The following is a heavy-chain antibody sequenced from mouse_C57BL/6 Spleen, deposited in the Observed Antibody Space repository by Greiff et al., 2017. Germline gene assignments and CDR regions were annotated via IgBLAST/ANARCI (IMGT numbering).Heavy chain of an antibody. CDR3: ARPNWEGPAWFAY. V-gene: IGHV1-39*01. D-gene: IGHD4-1*01. J-gene: IGHJ3*01. CDR2: INPNYGTT. Sequence: VQLKESGPELVKPGASVKISCKASGYSFTDYNMNWVKQSNGKSLEWIGVINPNYGTTSYNQKFKGKATVTVDRSSSTAYMQLNSLTSEDSAVYYCARPNWEGPAWFAYWGQGTLVTVSA. CDR1: GYSFTDYN.